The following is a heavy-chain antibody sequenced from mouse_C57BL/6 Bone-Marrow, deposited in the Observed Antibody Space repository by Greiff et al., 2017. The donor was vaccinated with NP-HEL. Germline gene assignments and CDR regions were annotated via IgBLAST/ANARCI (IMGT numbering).Heavy chain of an antibody. CDR2: INSDGGST. V-gene: IGHV5-2*01. CDR3: ARHDYDGDPTMDY. J-gene: IGHJ4*01. Sequence: EVHLVESGGGLVQPGESLKLSCESNEYEFPSHDMSWVRKTPEKRLELVAAINSDGGSTYYPDTMERRFIISRDNTKKTLYLQMSRLRSEDTALYYGARHDYDGDPTMDYWGQGTSVTVSS. D-gene: IGHD2-4*01. CDR1: EYEFPSHD.